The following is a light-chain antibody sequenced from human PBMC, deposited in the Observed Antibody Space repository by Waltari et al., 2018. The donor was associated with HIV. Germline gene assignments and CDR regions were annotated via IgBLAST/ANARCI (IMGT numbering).Light chain of an antibody. Sequence: QSALTQPPSVSGSPGPSVTIPSTGTSSYTRPYNRSSWYQQPPGTAPNVVIYEVSNRPSGVPDRFSGSKSGNTASLTISGLQAEDEADYYCSSFTTSSTLIFGGGTRLTVL. CDR2: EVS. J-gene: IGLJ2*01. CDR3: SSFTTSSTLI. V-gene: IGLV2-18*02. CDR1: SSYTRPYNR.